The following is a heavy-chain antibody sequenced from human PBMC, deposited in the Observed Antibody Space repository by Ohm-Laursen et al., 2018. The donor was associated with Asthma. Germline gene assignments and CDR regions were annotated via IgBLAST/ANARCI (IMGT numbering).Heavy chain of an antibody. D-gene: IGHD3-10*01. Sequence: SLRLSCAASGFTFSSYSMNWVRQAPGKGLEWVSSISSSSSYIYYADSVKGRFTISRDNTENSLYLQMNSLRFEDTAVYFCTKIVRADPRSYWGLGTLVTVS. CDR3: TKIVRADPRSY. V-gene: IGHV3-21*01. CDR1: GFTFSSYS. CDR2: ISSSSSYI. J-gene: IGHJ1*01.